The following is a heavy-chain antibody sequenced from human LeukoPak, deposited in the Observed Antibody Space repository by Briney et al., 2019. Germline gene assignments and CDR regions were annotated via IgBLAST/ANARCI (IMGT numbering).Heavy chain of an antibody. V-gene: IGHV4-31*03. CDR2: IYYSGST. CDR1: GGSISSGGYY. D-gene: IGHD5-12*01. J-gene: IGHJ6*02. CDR3: AGHVYRAGYLDV. Sequence: PSETLSLTCTVSGGSISSGGYYWSWIRQHPGKGLEWIGYIYYSGSTYYNPSLKSRVTISVDTSKNQFSLKLSSVTAADTAVYYCAGHVYRAGYLDVWGQGTAVTVSS.